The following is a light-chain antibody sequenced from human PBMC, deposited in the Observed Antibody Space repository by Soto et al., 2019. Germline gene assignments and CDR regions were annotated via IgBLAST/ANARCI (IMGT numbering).Light chain of an antibody. CDR3: QQYDNWRTGT. V-gene: IGKV3-15*01. J-gene: IGKJ1*01. CDR1: QAISDN. CDR2: DAS. Sequence: IVMTQSPATLSVSPGEGATVSCRASQAISDNLAWYQHKPGQPPRLLIYDASTRATGIPAGFSGGGSGTEFTLTISSLQSEDFAVYYCQQYDNWRTGTFGQGTKVDI.